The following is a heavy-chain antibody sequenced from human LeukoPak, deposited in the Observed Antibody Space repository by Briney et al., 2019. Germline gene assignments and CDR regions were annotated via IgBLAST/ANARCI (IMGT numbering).Heavy chain of an antibody. CDR1: GFTFSTYA. J-gene: IGHJ4*02. D-gene: IGHD6-19*01. CDR2: ISSSSSYI. CDR3: ARDPIRWLATFDY. V-gene: IGHV3-21*01. Sequence: PGGSLRLSCAASGFTFSTYAVTWVRQAPGKGLEWVSSISSSSSYIYYADSVKGRFTISRDNAKNSLYLQMNSLRAEDTAVYYCARDPIRWLATFDYWGQGTLVTVSS.